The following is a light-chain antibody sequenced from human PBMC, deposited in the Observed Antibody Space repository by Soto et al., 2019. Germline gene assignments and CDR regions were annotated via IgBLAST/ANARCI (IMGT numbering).Light chain of an antibody. CDR2: SAS. Sequence: IVLTQTPATQSLSPGEGATLSCRSSQSVYIAWYQQRPGQAPRLLFSSASTRAAGIPDRFSGSGSGRDFTLTISRVEPEDYAVYYCQQYGHYGSSVTFGGGTRV. CDR1: QSVY. V-gene: IGKV3-20*01. CDR3: QQYGHYGSSVT. J-gene: IGKJ4*01.